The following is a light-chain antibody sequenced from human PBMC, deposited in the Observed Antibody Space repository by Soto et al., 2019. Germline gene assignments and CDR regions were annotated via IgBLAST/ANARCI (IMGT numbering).Light chain of an antibody. CDR2: DDM. V-gene: IGLV1-40*01. CDR1: SSNIGAGYV. Sequence: QSVLTQPPSASGAPGQRVTISCTGSSSNIGAGYVVHWYQQLPGTAPKLLIYDDMNPPSGVADRFSGSGSGTSASLAITRLEVEDEGDSDCQWFDSSISGWDVIFGGGTKVTVL. J-gene: IGLJ2*01. CDR3: QWFDSSISGWDVI.